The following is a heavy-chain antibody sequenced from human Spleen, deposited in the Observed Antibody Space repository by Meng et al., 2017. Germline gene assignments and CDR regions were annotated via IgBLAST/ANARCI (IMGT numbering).Heavy chain of an antibody. CDR3: ARERSQGLGRWFDP. CDR2: INPSGGST. V-gene: IGHV1-46*01. J-gene: IGHJ5*02. CDR1: GYTYTDYQ. D-gene: IGHD6-19*01. Sequence: QVELVQSGAEVKKPGASVKVLCKASGYTYTDYQTDWVRQAPGQGLEWMGIINPSGGSTSYAQKFQGRVTMTRDTSTSTVYMELSSLRSEDTAVYYCARERSQGLGRWFDPWGQGTLVTVSS.